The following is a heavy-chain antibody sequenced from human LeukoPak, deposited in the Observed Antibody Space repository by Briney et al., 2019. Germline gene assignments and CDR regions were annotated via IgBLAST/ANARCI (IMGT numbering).Heavy chain of an antibody. CDR2: IWYDGSNK. Sequence: PGGSLRLSCAASGFTFSSYGMHWVRQAPGKGLEWVAVIWYDGSNKYYADSVKGRFTISRDNAKNSLYLQMNSLRDEDTAVYYCARGRPSPTVTRGDPYGMDVWGQGTTVTVSS. CDR3: ARGRPSPTVTRGDPYGMDV. V-gene: IGHV3-33*08. J-gene: IGHJ6*02. D-gene: IGHD4-17*01. CDR1: GFTFSSYG.